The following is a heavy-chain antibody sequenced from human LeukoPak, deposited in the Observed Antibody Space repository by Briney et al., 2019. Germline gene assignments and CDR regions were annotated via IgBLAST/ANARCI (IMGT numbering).Heavy chain of an antibody. J-gene: IGHJ4*02. CDR1: GFTFGDYA. Sequence: GGSLRLSCAASGFTFGDYAMHWVRQAPGKGLEWVSGISWNSAIIDYADSVKGRFTISRDNSKNTLYLQMNSLRAEDTAVYYCAKSAAGFDYWGQGTLVTVSS. CDR2: ISWNSAII. V-gene: IGHV3-9*01. CDR3: AKSAAGFDY. D-gene: IGHD6-25*01.